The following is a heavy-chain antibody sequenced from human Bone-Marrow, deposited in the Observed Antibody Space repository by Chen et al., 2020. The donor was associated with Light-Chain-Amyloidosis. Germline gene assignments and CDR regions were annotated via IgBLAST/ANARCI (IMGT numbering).Heavy chain of an antibody. CDR1: AVSVSSDSEY. CDR3: ARTRLDWYGEATYYLYALDV. D-gene: IGHD3-10*01. J-gene: IGHJ6*02. CDR2: IFYRGTT. Sequence: QGHRHGSCPGLLKAWGPLSLRRRFPAVSVSSDSEYWSWTRQSPGKGLEWIESIFYRGTTKYNPSLKRRATISIATFKNQFSLRLRSVIAADPAVYFCARTRLDWYGEATYYLYALDVWGQGTRVIVSS. V-gene: IGHV4-61*01.